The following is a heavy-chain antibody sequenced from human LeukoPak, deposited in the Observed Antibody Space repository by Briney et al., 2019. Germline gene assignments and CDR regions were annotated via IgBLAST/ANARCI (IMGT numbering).Heavy chain of an antibody. CDR1: GGSISSYY. J-gene: IGHJ3*02. V-gene: IGHV4-59*01. CDR2: IYYSGST. Sequence: PSETLSLTCTVSGGSISSYYWSWIRQPPGKGLDWIGYIYYSGSTNYNPSLKSRVTISVDTSKNQFSLKLSSVTAADTAVYYCASSPGPHAFDIWGQGTMVTVSS. CDR3: ASSPGPHAFDI.